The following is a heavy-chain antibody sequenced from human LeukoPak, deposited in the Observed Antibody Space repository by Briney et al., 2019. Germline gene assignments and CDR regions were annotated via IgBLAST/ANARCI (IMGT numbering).Heavy chain of an antibody. J-gene: IGHJ5*02. D-gene: IGHD4-17*01. V-gene: IGHV5-51*01. CDR3: ARSVGDYGDYGWFDP. Sequence: ESLKISCKGSGYSFTSYWSGWVRQMPGKGLEWMGGIYHGAYDTRYRPSFQGPVTSSADKSISTAYLQWSSLKASDTAMYYCARSVGDYGDYGWFDPWGQGTLVTVSS. CDR1: GYSFTSYW. CDR2: IYHGAYDT.